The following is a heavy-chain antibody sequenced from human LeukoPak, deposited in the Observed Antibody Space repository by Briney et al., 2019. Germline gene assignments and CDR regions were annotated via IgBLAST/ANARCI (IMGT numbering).Heavy chain of an antibody. CDR1: GYTFSNYC. CDR2: FIPTYDIP. V-gene: IGHV1-46*01. J-gene: IGHJ3*02. CDR3: AKDPRNILTGDYDDFDI. D-gene: IGHD3-9*01. Sequence: GASVKLSCKASGYTFSNYCMHWVRQAPGQGLEWMGIFIPTYDIPIYAQTFEGRVTMTRDMSTSTVYMELSTLRSDDTAVYFCAKDPRNILTGDYDDFDIWGQGTMVIVSS.